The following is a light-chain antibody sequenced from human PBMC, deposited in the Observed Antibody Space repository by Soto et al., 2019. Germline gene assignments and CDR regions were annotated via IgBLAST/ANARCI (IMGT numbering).Light chain of an antibody. CDR1: SSNIGSNT. CDR2: GNN. J-gene: IGLJ1*01. V-gene: IGLV1-44*01. Sequence: QSVLPQPPSASGTPGQRVTISCSGSSSNIGSNTVSWYQQLPGTAPKLLIYGNNQRPSGVPDRFSGSKSGTSASLAISGLQSEDEADYYCAAWDDSLNGYVFGAGTKVTVL. CDR3: AAWDDSLNGYV.